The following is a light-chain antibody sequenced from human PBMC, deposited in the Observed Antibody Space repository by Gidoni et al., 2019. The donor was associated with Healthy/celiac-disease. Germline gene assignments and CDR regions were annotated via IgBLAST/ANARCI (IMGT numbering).Light chain of an antibody. CDR3: QQYYSTLG. CDR1: QSVLYSSNNKNY. CDR2: WAS. Sequence: DIVMTQSPDSLAVSLGERATINCKSSQSVLYSSNNKNYLAWYQQKPGQPPKLLIYWASTRESGVPDRFSGSGSGTDFTLTISSLQAEDGAVYYCQQYYSTLGFXXXTKVEIK. V-gene: IGKV4-1*01. J-gene: IGKJ1*01.